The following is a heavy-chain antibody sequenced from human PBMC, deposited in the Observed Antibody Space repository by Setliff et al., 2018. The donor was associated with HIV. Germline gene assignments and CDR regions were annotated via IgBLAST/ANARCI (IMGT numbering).Heavy chain of an antibody. J-gene: IGHJ6*03. Sequence: ASVKVSCKASGYTFTDYGISWVRQAPGQGLEWMGWISAYNGNTKYAQKFQGRVTMTTHTSTNTAYMELRSLRSEDTAVYYCARDEQWPYLYYMDVWGKGTTVTVSS. V-gene: IGHV1-18*01. CDR2: ISAYNGNT. CDR1: GYTFTDYG. CDR3: ARDEQWPYLYYMDV. D-gene: IGHD6-19*01.